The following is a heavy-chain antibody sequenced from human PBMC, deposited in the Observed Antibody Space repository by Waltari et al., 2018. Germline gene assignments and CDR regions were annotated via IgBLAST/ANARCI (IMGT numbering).Heavy chain of an antibody. CDR3: AKLDSSSISYYYYYYMDV. D-gene: IGHD6-13*01. Sequence: EVQLLGSGGGLVQPGGSLRLSCAASGFTFSSYAMSWVRQAPGKGLEWVSVIYSGGSTYYADSVKGRFTISRDNAKNTRYLQMNSLRAEDTAVYCCAKLDSSSISYYYYYYMDVWGKGTTVTVSS. J-gene: IGHJ6*03. CDR1: GFTFSSYA. V-gene: IGHV3-23*03. CDR2: IYSGGST.